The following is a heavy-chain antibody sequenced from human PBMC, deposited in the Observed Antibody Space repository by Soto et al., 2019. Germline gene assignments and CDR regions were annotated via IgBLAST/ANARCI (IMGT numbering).Heavy chain of an antibody. CDR2: ISSSSSYI. CDR3: ARPPYYDFWSGYQPDAFDI. J-gene: IGHJ3*02. CDR1: GFTFSSYS. Sequence: GGSLRLSCAASGFTFSSYSMNWVRQAPGKGLEWVSSISSSSSYIYYADSVKGRFTISRDNAKNSLYLQMNSLRAEDTAVYYCARPPYYDFWSGYQPDAFDIWGQGTMVTVS. V-gene: IGHV3-21*01. D-gene: IGHD3-3*01.